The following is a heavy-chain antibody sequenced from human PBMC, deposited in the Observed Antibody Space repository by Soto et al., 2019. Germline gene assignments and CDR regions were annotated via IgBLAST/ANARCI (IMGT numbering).Heavy chain of an antibody. CDR2: IYYSGST. CDR3: ARVPLLGYCSGGSCSTYYYYYGMDV. J-gene: IGHJ6*02. D-gene: IGHD2-15*01. V-gene: IGHV4-59*01. Sequence: KPSETLSLTCTVSGGSISSYYWSWIRQPPGKGLEWIGYIYYSGSTNYNPSLKSRVTISVDTSKNQFSLKLSSVTAAGTAVYYCARVPLLGYCSGGSCSTYYYYYGMDVWGQGTTVTVSS. CDR1: GGSISSYY.